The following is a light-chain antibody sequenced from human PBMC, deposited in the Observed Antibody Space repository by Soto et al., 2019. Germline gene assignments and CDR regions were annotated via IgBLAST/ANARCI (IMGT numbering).Light chain of an antibody. CDR2: GAS. CDR1: HSISNW. V-gene: IGKV1-12*01. Sequence: DIQMTQSPYSVSASVGDRDTITCRASHSISNWLAWYQQKPGQGPKLLISGASSLQSGVPSRFSGSGSGTDFTLTITSLQPEDFATYFCQQASGLPFNFGPGTKVDIK. J-gene: IGKJ3*01. CDR3: QQASGLPFN.